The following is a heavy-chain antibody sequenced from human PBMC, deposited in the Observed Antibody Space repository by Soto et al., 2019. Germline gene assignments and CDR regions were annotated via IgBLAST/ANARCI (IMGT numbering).Heavy chain of an antibody. CDR2: FDPEDGET. CDR1: GYTLTELS. V-gene: IGHV1-24*01. Sequence: ASVKVSCKVSGYTLTELSMHWVRQAPGKGLEWMGGFDPEDGETIYAQKFQGRVTMTEDTSTDTAYMELSSLRSEDTAVYYCATDPNYDFWSGYKFDPWRQGTLVTVSS. CDR3: ATDPNYDFWSGYKFDP. J-gene: IGHJ5*02. D-gene: IGHD3-3*01.